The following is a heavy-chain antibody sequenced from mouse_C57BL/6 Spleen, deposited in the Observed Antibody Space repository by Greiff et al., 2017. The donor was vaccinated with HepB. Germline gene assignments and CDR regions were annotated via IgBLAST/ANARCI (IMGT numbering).Heavy chain of an antibody. CDR3: ARTLDSSGYGFAY. CDR2: IHPNSGST. V-gene: IGHV1-64*01. CDR1: GYTFTSYW. D-gene: IGHD3-2*02. J-gene: IGHJ3*01. Sequence: QVQLQQPGAELVKPGASVKLSCKASGYTFTSYWMHWVKQRPGQGLEWIGMIHPNSGSTNYNEKFKSKATLTVEKSSSTAYMQLSSLTSEDSAVYYCARTLDSSGYGFAYWGQGTLVTVSA.